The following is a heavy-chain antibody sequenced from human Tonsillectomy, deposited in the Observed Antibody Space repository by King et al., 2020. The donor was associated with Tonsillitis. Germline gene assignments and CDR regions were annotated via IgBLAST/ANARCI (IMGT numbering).Heavy chain of an antibody. CDR1: GGSFSSSSYY. D-gene: IGHD6-19*01. Sequence: QLQESGPGLVKPSETLSLTCTVSGGSFSSSSYYWAWIRQPPGKGLEWIGSIYHSGSTYYNPSLKSRVTISVDTSKNQFSVRVNSVTAADTAVYYCARQGTRIAVAVPNWFHPWGQGTLVTVSS. J-gene: IGHJ5*02. V-gene: IGHV4-39*07. CDR2: IYHSGST. CDR3: ARQGTRIAVAVPNWFHP.